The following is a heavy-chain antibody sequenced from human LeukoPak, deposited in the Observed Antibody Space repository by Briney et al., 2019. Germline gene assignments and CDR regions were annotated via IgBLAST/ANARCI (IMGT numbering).Heavy chain of an antibody. Sequence: GGSLRLSCAASGFTFSDYYMSWIRQAPGKGLEWVSYISSSGSTIYYADSMKGRFTVSRDNSKNTLYLQMNSLRAEDTATYYCARVAYGDYAFDIWGQGTMVTVSS. CDR3: ARVAYGDYAFDI. CDR1: GFTFSDYY. J-gene: IGHJ3*02. CDR2: ISSSGSTI. D-gene: IGHD3-10*01. V-gene: IGHV3-11*01.